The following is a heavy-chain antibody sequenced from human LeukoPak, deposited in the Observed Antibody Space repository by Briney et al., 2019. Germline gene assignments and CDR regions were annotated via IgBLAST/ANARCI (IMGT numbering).Heavy chain of an antibody. CDR2: IYPGDSDT. CDR3: ARLEYYASGILSYYFDY. J-gene: IGHJ4*02. D-gene: IGHD3-10*01. CDR1: RYSFTSYW. Sequence: GESLKISFMRSRYSFTSYWIGWVRQMPGKGLEWMGIIYPGDSDTRYSPSFQGQVTISADKSISTAYLQCSSLKASDTAMYYCARLEYYASGILSYYFDYWGQGTLVTVSS. V-gene: IGHV5-51*01.